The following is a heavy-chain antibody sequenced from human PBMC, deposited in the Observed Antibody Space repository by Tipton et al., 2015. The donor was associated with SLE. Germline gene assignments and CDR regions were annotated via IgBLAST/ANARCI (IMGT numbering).Heavy chain of an antibody. V-gene: IGHV3-74*01. CDR2: VDNQGIGT. D-gene: IGHD2-21*01. J-gene: IGHJ4*02. Sequence: SLRLSCAVSGFTLNSNWMHWVRQVPGKGLVWVTRVDNQGIGTSYADSVKGRFTISRDIARNTVYLQMNSLRAEDTAVYYCATDLVGILGYFDYWGQGTLVTVSS. CDR3: ATDLVGILGYFDY. CDR1: GFTLNSNW.